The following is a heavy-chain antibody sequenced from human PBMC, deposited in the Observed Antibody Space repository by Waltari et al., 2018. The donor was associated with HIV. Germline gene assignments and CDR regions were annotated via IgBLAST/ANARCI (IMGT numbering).Heavy chain of an antibody. CDR3: APRDYGDYQFDY. CDR1: GGSIISNVYY. J-gene: IGHJ4*02. Sequence: QLQLQESGPGLVKPSETLSLTCTVSGGSIISNVYYWGWIRQPPGKGLEWIGRVYYSGSTYYNPSLKSRVTISVDTSKNQFYLRLRSVTAADTAVYYCAPRDYGDYQFDYWGRGTLVTVSS. D-gene: IGHD4-17*01. CDR2: VYYSGST. V-gene: IGHV4-39*01.